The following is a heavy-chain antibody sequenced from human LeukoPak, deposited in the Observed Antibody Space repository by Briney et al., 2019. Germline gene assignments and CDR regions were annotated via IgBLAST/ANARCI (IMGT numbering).Heavy chain of an antibody. Sequence: ASVKVSCKASGYTFTSYGISWVRQAPGQGLEWTGWISAYNGNTNYPQKLQGRVTMTTDTSTTTAYMELRGLRSDDTAVYYCARAEKPNWGNYYYYCMDVWGKGTTVTVSS. CDR3: ARAEKPNWGNYYYYCMDV. CDR2: ISAYNGNT. CDR1: GYTFTSYG. J-gene: IGHJ6*03. D-gene: IGHD7-27*01. V-gene: IGHV1-18*01.